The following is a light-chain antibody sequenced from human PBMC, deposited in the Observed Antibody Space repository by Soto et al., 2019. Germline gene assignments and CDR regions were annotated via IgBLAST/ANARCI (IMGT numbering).Light chain of an antibody. Sequence: DIQMTQSPSTLSASVGDRVTITCRASQSISSWLAWYQQKPGKAPTLLIYKASSLKSGVPSRFSGSGTGTEFILTISSLQPDGFANYYCQQYNSYWTFGQGTKVEIK. CDR1: QSISSW. CDR3: QQYNSYWT. V-gene: IGKV1-5*03. J-gene: IGKJ1*01. CDR2: KAS.